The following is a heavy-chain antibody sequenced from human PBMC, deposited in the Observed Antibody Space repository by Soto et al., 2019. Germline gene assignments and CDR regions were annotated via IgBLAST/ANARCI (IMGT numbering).Heavy chain of an antibody. D-gene: IGHD1-1*01. CDR1: DSVFVTSV. V-gene: IGHV1-18*01. CDR2: ISANDGGT. Sequence: QALLEQSGPEVKKPGDSVRISCWLYDSVFVTSVLTWLRQAPGQGLAWMGGISANDGGTLSAMKFTDRLVMSTDPMRNMADLQLWDVTSDDSAVYFCARGGGRHLRPLETWGHGTPVTVSA. CDR3: ARGGGRHLRPLET. J-gene: IGHJ4*01.